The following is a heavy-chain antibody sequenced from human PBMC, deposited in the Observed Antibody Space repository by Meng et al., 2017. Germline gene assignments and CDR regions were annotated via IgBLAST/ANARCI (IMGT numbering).Heavy chain of an antibody. Sequence: GPRVGWGGGLVKPGGSLRLSCAASGFTFSSYSMNWVRQAPGKGLEWVSSISSSSSYIYYADSVKGRFTISRDNAKNTLYLQMNSLRAEDTAVYYCARDLGIPPDYFDYWGQGTLVTVSS. CDR1: GFTFSSYS. CDR3: ARDLGIPPDYFDY. V-gene: IGHV3-21*04. J-gene: IGHJ4*02. D-gene: IGHD2-21*01. CDR2: ISSSSSYI.